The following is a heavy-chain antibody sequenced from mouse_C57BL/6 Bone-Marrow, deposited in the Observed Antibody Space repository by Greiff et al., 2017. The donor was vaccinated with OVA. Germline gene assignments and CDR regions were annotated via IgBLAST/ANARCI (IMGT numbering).Heavy chain of an antibody. CDR1: GYTFTDYE. J-gene: IGHJ1*03. CDR2: IDPETGGT. CDR3: TRNPNNYGSSYWYFDV. Sequence: VQLQQSGAELVRPGASVTLSCKASGYTFTDYEMHWVKQTPVHGLEWIGAIDPETGGTAYNQKFKGKAILTADTSSSTAYMELRSLTSEDSAVYYSTRNPNNYGSSYWYFDVWGTGTTVTVSS. D-gene: IGHD1-1*01. V-gene: IGHV1-15*01.